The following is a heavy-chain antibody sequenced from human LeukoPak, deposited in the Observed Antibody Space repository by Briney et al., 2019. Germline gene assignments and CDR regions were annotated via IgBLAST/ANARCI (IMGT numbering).Heavy chain of an antibody. CDR1: GYTFTGYY. V-gene: IGHV1-8*02. J-gene: IGHJ5*02. CDR3: ARGYVDIVATSYNWFDP. Sequence: ASVKVSCKASGYTFTGYYMHWVRQAPGQGLEWMGWINPNSGNTGYAQKFQGRVTMTRNTSISTAYMELSSLRSEDTAVYYCARGYVDIVATSYNWFDPWGQGTLVTVSS. D-gene: IGHD5-12*01. CDR2: INPNSGNT.